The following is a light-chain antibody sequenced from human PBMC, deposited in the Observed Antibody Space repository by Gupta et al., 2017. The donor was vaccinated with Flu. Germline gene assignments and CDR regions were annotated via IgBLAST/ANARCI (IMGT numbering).Light chain of an antibody. CDR1: SSDVGRSDS. J-gene: IGLJ1*01. Sequence: QSALTQPASVSGSPGQSTTIPCSGTSSDVGRSDSVSWYQQHPDKAPKLIFFDVTNRPSGVSSRFSGSKSGNTASLTISRLQAEDETDYYCSSYTIGSAFYVFGTGTKVTVL. CDR2: DVT. CDR3: SSYTIGSAFYV. V-gene: IGLV2-14*01.